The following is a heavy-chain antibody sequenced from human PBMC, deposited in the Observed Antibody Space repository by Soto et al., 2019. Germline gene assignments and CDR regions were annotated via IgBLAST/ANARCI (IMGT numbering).Heavy chain of an antibody. CDR1: GFTFSSYA. Sequence: GGSLRLSCAASGFTFSSYAMSWVRQAPGKGLEWVSSISGSGGSTYYADSVKGRFTISRDNSKNTLYPQMNSLRAEDTAVYYCAKAASTVVTPGYFDYWGQGTLVTVSS. V-gene: IGHV3-23*01. D-gene: IGHD2-21*02. CDR2: ISGSGGST. J-gene: IGHJ4*02. CDR3: AKAASTVVTPGYFDY.